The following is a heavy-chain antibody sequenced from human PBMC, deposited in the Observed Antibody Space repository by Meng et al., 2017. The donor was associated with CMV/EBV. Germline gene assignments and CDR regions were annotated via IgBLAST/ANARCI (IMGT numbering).Heavy chain of an antibody. CDR2: ISGSGGST. CDR1: GFTFSSYA. D-gene: IGHD3-3*01. Sequence: GESLKISCAASGFTFSSYAMSWVRQAPGKGLEWVSAISGSGGSTYYADSVKGRFTISRDNSKNTLYLQMNSLRTEDTALYYCARDPHYDFWVEGSNGMDVWGQGTTVTVSS. J-gene: IGHJ6*02. V-gene: IGHV3-23*01. CDR3: ARDPHYDFWVEGSNGMDV.